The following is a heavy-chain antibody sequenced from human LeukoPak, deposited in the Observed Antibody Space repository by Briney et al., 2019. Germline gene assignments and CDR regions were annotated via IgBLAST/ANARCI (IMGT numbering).Heavy chain of an antibody. CDR3: ARQRDSYPLLGAFDI. J-gene: IGHJ3*02. V-gene: IGHV3-21*01. Sequence: GGSLRLSCAASGFIFSGSAMNWVRQAPGKGLEWVSSINGVSSHIYYADSVKGRFTIYRDNAKNSLYLQMNSLRAEDTAVCYCARQRDSYPLLGAFDIWGQGTMVTVSS. D-gene: IGHD5-24*01. CDR2: INGVSSHI. CDR1: GFIFSGSA.